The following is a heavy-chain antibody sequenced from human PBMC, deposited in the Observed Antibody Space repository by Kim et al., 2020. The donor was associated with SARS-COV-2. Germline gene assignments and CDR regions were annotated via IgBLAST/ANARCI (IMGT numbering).Heavy chain of an antibody. J-gene: IGHJ4*02. D-gene: IGHD1-26*01. CDR3: ARYSERNYFFDN. Sequence: YYMQHVNGQFNISRDNAATSLYLHMNSLGGEDTAVYYCARYSERNYFFDNWGQGTLVTVSS. V-gene: IGHV3-7*01.